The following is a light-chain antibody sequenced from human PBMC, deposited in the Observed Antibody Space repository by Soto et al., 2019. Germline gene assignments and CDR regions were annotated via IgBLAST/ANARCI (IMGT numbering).Light chain of an antibody. CDR2: GAS. CDR3: QQYNNWPRT. V-gene: IGKV3-15*01. J-gene: IGKJ4*01. CDR1: QSVSIN. Sequence: EIVMTQSPATLSVSPGERATLSCRASQSVSINLAWYQQKPGQAPRLLTYGASTRATGIPARFSGSGSGTEFTLTISGLQSEDFAVYYCQQYNNWPRTFGGGTKVEIK.